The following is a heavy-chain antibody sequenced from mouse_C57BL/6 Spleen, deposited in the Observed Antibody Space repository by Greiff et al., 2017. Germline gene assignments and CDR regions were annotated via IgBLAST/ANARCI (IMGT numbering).Heavy chain of an antibody. CDR3: AREDGY. Sequence: VQLQQSGPELVKPGALVKISCKASGYTFTDYYMNWVKQSHGKSLEWIGDINPNNGGTSYNQKFKGKATLTVDKSSSTAYMELRSLTSEDSAFYYCAREDGYWGQGTTLTVSS. CDR2: INPNNGGT. V-gene: IGHV1-26*01. J-gene: IGHJ2*01. CDR1: GYTFTDYY.